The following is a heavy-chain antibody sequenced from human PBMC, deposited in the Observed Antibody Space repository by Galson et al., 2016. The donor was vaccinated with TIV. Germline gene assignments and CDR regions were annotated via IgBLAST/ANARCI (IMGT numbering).Heavy chain of an antibody. CDR2: INPSSGFA. J-gene: IGHJ4*02. CDR3: ARGACTDTTCNLWLDF. V-gene: IGHV1-2*02. Sequence: SVKVSCKASGDTFRTYTISWVRQAPGQGLEWMGWINPSSGFASYAPNFQGRLTLSRDTSTNTAYLDLSRLASDDTATYYCARGACTDTTCNLWLDFWAQGSLVTVSS. CDR1: GDTFRTYT. D-gene: IGHD2-8*02.